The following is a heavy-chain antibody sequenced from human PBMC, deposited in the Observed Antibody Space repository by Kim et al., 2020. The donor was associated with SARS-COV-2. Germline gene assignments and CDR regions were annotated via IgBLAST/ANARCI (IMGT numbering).Heavy chain of an antibody. CDR3: ARRSSSGWYPIGWFDP. Sequence: LQGRVTMTADTSTSTAYMELRSLRSDDTAVYYCARRSSSGWYPIGWFDPWGQGTLVTVSS. D-gene: IGHD6-19*01. V-gene: IGHV1-18*01. J-gene: IGHJ5*02.